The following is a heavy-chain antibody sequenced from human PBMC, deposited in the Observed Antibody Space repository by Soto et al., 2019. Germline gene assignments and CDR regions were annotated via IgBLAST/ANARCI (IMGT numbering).Heavy chain of an antibody. CDR3: ARDGIYSGARFDY. CDR1: GFTFSSYA. J-gene: IGHJ4*02. CDR2: ISSSSSYI. Sequence: EVQLLESGGGLVQPGGSLRLSCAASGFTFSSYAMSWVRQAPGKGLEWVSAISSSSSYIYYADSVKGRFTISRDNAKNSLYLQMNSLRAEDTAVYYCARDGIYSGARFDYWGQGTLVTVSS. V-gene: IGHV3-21*01. D-gene: IGHD1-26*01.